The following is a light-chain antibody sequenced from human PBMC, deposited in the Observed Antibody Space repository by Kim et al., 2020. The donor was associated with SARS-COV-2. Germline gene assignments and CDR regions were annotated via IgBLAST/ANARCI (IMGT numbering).Light chain of an antibody. V-gene: IGKV1-17*01. CDR2: GAS. CDR1: QDIRND. Sequence: ASVGDRVTITCRARQDIRNDLGWYQQNPGRAPKRLIYGASSLQSGVPSRFSGSGSGTEFTLTISSLQPEDVATYFCLQHNTYPITFGQGTRLEIK. CDR3: LQHNTYPIT. J-gene: IGKJ5*01.